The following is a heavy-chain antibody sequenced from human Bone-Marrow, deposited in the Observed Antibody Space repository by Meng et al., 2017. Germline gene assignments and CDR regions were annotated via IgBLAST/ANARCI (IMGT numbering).Heavy chain of an antibody. V-gene: IGHV3-43*01. CDR3: AKAGRLTEYYFDY. Sequence: EVQLVGSGGVAVQTGGSRRLSCAASGFTFDDYPMHWVRQAPGKGLEWVSLISWDGGSTYYAESVKGRFTISRDNNKNSLYLQMNGLRVEDTALYYCAKAGRLTEYYFDYWGQGTLVTVSS. J-gene: IGHJ4*02. CDR1: GFTFDDYP. D-gene: IGHD4/OR15-4a*01. CDR2: ISWDGGST.